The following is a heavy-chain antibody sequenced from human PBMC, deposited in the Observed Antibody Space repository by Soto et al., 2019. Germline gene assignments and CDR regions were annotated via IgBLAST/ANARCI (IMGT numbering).Heavy chain of an antibody. Sequence: SETLSLTCAVYGGSFSGYYWSWIRQHPGKGLEWIGEINHSGSTNYNPSLKSRVTISVDTSKNQFSLKLSSVTAADTAVYYCARRRVYYYYYYMDVWGKGTTVTVSS. CDR2: INHSGST. CDR3: ARRRVYYYYYYMDV. CDR1: GGSFSGYY. J-gene: IGHJ6*03. V-gene: IGHV4-34*01.